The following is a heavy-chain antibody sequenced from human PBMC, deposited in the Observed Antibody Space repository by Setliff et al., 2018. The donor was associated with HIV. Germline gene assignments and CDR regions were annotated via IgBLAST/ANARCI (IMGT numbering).Heavy chain of an antibody. Sequence: GASVKVSCKASGGTFSSYAISWVRQAPGQGLEWIGRSTPIISTANYAQKFQGRVTISADKSTSTAYMELSSLTSDDTAGYFCARAPRGDFWSGKDYFDYWGQGTLVTVSS. D-gene: IGHD3-3*01. CDR1: GGTFSSYA. V-gene: IGHV1-69*04. CDR3: ARAPRGDFWSGKDYFDY. J-gene: IGHJ4*02. CDR2: STPIISTA.